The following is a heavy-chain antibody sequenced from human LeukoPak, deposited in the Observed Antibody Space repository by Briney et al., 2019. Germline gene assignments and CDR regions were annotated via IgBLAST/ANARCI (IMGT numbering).Heavy chain of an antibody. V-gene: IGHV4-59*08. J-gene: IGHJ4*02. CDR3: ARQARSYYDILTGYAWAYYFDY. CDR2: IYYSGST. Sequence: PSETLSLTCTVSGGSISSYYWSWIRQLPGKGLEWIGYIYYSGSTNYNPSLKSRVTISVDTSKNQFSLKLSSVTAADTAVYYCARQARSYYDILTGYAWAYYFDYWGQGTLVTVSS. CDR1: GGSISSYY. D-gene: IGHD3-9*01.